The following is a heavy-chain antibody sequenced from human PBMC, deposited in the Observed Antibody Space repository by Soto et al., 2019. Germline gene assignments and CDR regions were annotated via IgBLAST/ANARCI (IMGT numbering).Heavy chain of an antibody. V-gene: IGHV1-18*01. CDR2: ISAYNGNT. CDR3: ARGSHYYDSSGYYAAFDY. Sequence: GASVKVSCKASGYTFTSYGISWVRQAPGQGLEWMGWISAYNGNTNYAQKLQGRVTMTTDTSTSTAYMELRSLRSDDTAVYYCARGSHYYDSSGYYAAFDYWGQGTLVTVSS. D-gene: IGHD3-22*01. CDR1: GYTFTSYG. J-gene: IGHJ4*02.